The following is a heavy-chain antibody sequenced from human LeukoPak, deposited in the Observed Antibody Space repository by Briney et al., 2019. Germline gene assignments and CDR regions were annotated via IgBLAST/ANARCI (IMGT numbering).Heavy chain of an antibody. D-gene: IGHD3-22*01. Sequence: SETLSLTCAVYGGSFSGYYWSWIRQAPGKGLEWIGEINHSGSTNYNPSLKSRVTISADTSKNQFSLKLSSVTAADTGVYYCARALGRYYYDSSGYYAHFDYWGQGTLVTVSS. CDR3: ARALGRYYYDSSGYYAHFDY. J-gene: IGHJ4*02. CDR1: GGSFSGYY. CDR2: INHSGST. V-gene: IGHV4-34*01.